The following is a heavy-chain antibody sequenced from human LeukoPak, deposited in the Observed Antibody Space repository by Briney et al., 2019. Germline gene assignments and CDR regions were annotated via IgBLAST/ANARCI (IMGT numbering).Heavy chain of an antibody. CDR3: ARLHPDYSDHVYYYYYYMDV. V-gene: IGHV4-39*01. CDR2: IYYSGST. J-gene: IGHJ6*03. D-gene: IGHD3-22*01. Sequence: SETLSLTCTVSGGSISSSSYFWGWIRQPPGKGLEWIGCIYYSGSTYYNPSLKSRVTISVDTSKNQFSLKLSSVTAADTAVYYCARLHPDYSDHVYYYYYYMDVWGKGTTVTVSS. CDR1: GGSISSSSYF.